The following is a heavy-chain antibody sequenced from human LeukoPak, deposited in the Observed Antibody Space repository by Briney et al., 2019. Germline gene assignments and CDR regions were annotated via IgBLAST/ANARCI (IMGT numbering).Heavy chain of an antibody. Sequence: PSETLSLTCTVSGGSISSYYWSWIRQPPGKGLEWIGYIYYSGSTNYNPSLKSRVTISVDTSKNQFSLKLSSVTAADTAVYYCARAGRAGASSSSPIYWYFDLWGRGTLVTVSS. CDR2: IYYSGST. V-gene: IGHV4-59*01. CDR1: GGSISSYY. J-gene: IGHJ2*01. D-gene: IGHD3-10*01. CDR3: ARAGRAGASSSSPIYWYFDL.